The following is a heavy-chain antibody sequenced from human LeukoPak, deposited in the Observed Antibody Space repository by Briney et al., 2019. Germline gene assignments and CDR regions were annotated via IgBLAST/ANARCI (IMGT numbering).Heavy chain of an antibody. CDR1: GGTFSGYY. Sequence: SETLSLTCAVYGGTFSGYYWSWIRQPPGKRLEWVGESNDSGGTNYNPSLKSRVTISVDRSKNQFSLKLSSVTAADTAVYYCAAQEVVPAAIYYWGQGTLVTVSS. CDR2: SNDSGGT. D-gene: IGHD2-2*01. J-gene: IGHJ4*02. CDR3: AAQEVVPAAIYY. V-gene: IGHV4-34*08.